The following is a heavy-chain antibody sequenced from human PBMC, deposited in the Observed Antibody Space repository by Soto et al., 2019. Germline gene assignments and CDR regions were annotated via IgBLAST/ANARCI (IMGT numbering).Heavy chain of an antibody. CDR1: GYTFTNHA. J-gene: IGHJ4*01. V-gene: IGHV1-3*05. CDR3: GRNILGGTTDY. D-gene: IGHD1-7*01. Sequence: QVQLVQSGAEEKKPGASVKVSCKASGYTFTNHAIHWVRQAPGQGLEWMGWINAGKGDTKYPQRFQGRVTITRDTSASTAYMELCILRSEDTAVYSCGRNILGGTTDYWGPGTLVTVSS. CDR2: INAGKGDT.